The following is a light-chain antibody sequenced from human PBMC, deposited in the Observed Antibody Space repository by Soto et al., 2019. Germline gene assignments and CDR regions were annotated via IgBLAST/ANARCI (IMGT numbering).Light chain of an antibody. J-gene: IGKJ4*01. CDR3: QQHTNWPLT. CDR1: QSVSSSY. Sequence: EIVLTQSPGTLSLSPGERATLSCRASQSVSSSYLAWYQQKPGQAPRLLIYGASSRATGIPDRFSGSGSGTDFTLTISSLETEDFAVYYCQQHTNWPLTFGGGTKVEIK. CDR2: GAS. V-gene: IGKV3D-20*02.